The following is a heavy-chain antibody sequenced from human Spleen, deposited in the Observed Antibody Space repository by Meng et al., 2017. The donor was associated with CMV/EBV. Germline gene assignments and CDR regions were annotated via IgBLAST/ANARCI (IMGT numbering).Heavy chain of an antibody. J-gene: IGHJ6*02. Sequence: ASVKVSCKASGYTFTNYGISWVRQAPGQGLEWMGWIRTYNGDTNYAQKPQGRVTMTTDTSTSTASMELRGLRSDDTAVYYCARDFITVTEGSHRFPYSYYGMDVWGQGTTVTVSS. V-gene: IGHV1-18*01. CDR1: GYTFTNYG. CDR2: IRTYNGDT. D-gene: IGHD1-20*01. CDR3: ARDFITVTEGSHRFPYSYYGMDV.